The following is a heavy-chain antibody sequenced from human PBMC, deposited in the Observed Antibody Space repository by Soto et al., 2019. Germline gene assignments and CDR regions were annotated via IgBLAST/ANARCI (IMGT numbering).Heavy chain of an antibody. D-gene: IGHD3-16*01. CDR1: GFTFSSYA. CDR2: ISYDGSNK. J-gene: IGHJ2*01. V-gene: IGHV3-30-3*01. CDR3: AIDLRADRHWYFAR. Sequence: RESLSLSSSASGFTFSSYAMHWVRQAPGKGLEWVAVISYDGSNKYYADSVKGRFTISRDNSKNTLYLQMNSLRAEDTAVYYWAIDLRADRHWYFARCGSGTRVTVSS.